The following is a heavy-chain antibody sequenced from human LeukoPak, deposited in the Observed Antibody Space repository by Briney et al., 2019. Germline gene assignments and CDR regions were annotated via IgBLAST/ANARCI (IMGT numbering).Heavy chain of an antibody. CDR1: GGSISSYY. J-gene: IGHJ3*02. CDR3: ANCVVVPAASDDAFDI. D-gene: IGHD2-2*01. Sequence: SETLSLTCTVSGGSISSYYWSWIRQPPGKGLEWIGYIYYSGSTNYNPSLKSRVTISVDTSKNQFSLKLSSVTAADTAVYYCANCVVVPAASDDAFDIWGQGTMVTVSS. V-gene: IGHV4-59*01. CDR2: IYYSGST.